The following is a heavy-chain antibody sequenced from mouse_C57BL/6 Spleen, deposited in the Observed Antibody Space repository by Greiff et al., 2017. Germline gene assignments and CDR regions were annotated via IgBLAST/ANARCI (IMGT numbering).Heavy chain of an antibody. D-gene: IGHD2-2*01. CDR3: ARGYGYEDAMDY. CDR1: GYTFTSYW. CDR2: IYPSDSET. V-gene: IGHV1-61*01. J-gene: IGHJ4*01. Sequence: VQLQQSGAELVRPGSSVKLSCKASGYTFTSYWMDWVKQRPGQGLEWIGNIYPSDSETNYNQKFKDKATLTVYKSSSTAYMQLSSRTSEDSADYYCARGYGYEDAMDYWGQGTSVTVSS.